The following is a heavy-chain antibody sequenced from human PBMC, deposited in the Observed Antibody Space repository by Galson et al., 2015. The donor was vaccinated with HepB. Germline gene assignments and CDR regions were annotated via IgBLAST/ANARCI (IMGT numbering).Heavy chain of an antibody. CDR2: VRSRPNNYAT. D-gene: IGHD3-22*01. Sequence: SLRLSCAASGFTFSDSTMHWVRQAPGKGLEWVGHVRSRPNNYATAYAASLRGRFAISRDDSRDTAYLQMNSLKTEDTAVYYCTRRRYDGSGYLSDYWGQGTLVTVSS. CDR1: GFTFSDST. V-gene: IGHV3-73*01. J-gene: IGHJ4*02. CDR3: TRRRYDGSGYLSDY.